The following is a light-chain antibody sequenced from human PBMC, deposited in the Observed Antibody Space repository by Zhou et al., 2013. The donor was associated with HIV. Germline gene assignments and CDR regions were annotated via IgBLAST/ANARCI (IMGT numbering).Light chain of an antibody. V-gene: IGKV1-5*03. CDR3: QQYNTNPIS. Sequence: DIQMTQSPSTLSASVGDRVTITCRASQSISSWLAWYQQKPGKAPKLLIYKASSLESGVPVRFSGSRSGTEFTLTIASLQPDDSATYYCQQYNTNPISFGQGTRLEI. J-gene: IGKJ5*01. CDR1: QSISSW. CDR2: KAS.